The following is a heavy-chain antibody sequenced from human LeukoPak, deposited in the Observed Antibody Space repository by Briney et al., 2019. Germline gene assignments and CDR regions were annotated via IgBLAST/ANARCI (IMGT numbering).Heavy chain of an antibody. CDR2: IWYDGSYK. Sequence: GGSLTLSCEASGYTFSSYGMHWVRQAPGKGLEWVAVIWYDGSYKYYADAVKGGFTALRDNSTNTLYLQMNSLRAEDTAVYYCATRIVVIENDAFDIWGHGTMVTVSS. CDR1: GYTFSSYG. V-gene: IGHV3-33*01. CDR3: ATRIVVIENDAFDI. J-gene: IGHJ3*02. D-gene: IGHD3-22*01.